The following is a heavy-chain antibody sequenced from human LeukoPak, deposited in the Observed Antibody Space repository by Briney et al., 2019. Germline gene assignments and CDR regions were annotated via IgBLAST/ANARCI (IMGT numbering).Heavy chain of an antibody. J-gene: IGHJ4*02. Sequence: PVGSLRLSCAASGFTFSSYKVNWVRQAPGRGLEWVSSIHSGGSDVYYADSVKGRFTVSRDNAKNSLFLQMNSLRAEDTALYYCARGHYDILTGNYKWTPDYWGQGTLVTVSS. D-gene: IGHD3-9*01. CDR3: ARGHYDILTGNYKWTPDY. V-gene: IGHV3-21*06. CDR2: IHSGGSDV. CDR1: GFTFSSYK.